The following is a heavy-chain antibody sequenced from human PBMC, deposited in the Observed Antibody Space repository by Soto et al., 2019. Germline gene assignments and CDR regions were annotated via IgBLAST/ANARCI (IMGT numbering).Heavy chain of an antibody. V-gene: IGHV3-33*01. CDR2: IWYDGSNK. CDR1: GFTFSSYA. CDR3: AMCHYSGSARTYGMDV. D-gene: IGHD3-10*01. Sequence: QVQLVESGGGVVQPGRSLRLSCAASGFTFSSYAMHWVRQAPGKGLEWVAVIWYDGSNKYYADSVKGRFTISRDNSKNALYLQMNSLRGEDTALYHCAMCHYSGSARTYGMDVWGQGTTVTVSS. J-gene: IGHJ6*02.